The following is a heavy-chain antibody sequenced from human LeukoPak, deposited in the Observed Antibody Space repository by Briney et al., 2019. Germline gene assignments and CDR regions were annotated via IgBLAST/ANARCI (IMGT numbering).Heavy chain of an antibody. CDR1: GGSISSSSYY. CDR2: IYYSGST. V-gene: IGHV4-39*07. D-gene: IGHD3-10*01. J-gene: IGHJ5*02. Sequence: KPSETLSLTCTVSGGSISSSSYYWGWIRQPPGKGLEWIGSIYYSGSTYYNPSLKSRVTISVDTSKNQFSLKLSSVTAADTAVYYCAKGSGSYSKTNWFDPWGQGTLVTVSS. CDR3: AKGSGSYSKTNWFDP.